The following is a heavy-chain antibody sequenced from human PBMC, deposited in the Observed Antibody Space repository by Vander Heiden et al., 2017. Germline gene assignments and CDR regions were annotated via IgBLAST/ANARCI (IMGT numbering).Heavy chain of an antibody. V-gene: IGHV1-8*01. CDR2: MNPNSGNT. CDR3: ARGRRAAAGTDY. CDR1: GYTFTSYV. D-gene: IGHD6-13*01. Sequence: QVQLVQSGAEVKKPGASVKVSCKASGYTFTSYVINWVRQATGQGLEWMGWMNPNSGNTGYIQKFQGRVTMTRNTSISTAYMELSSLRSEDTAVYFCARGRRAAAGTDYWGQGTLVTVSS. J-gene: IGHJ4*02.